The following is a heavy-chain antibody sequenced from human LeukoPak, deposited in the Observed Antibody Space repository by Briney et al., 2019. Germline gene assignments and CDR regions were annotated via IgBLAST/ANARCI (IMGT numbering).Heavy chain of an antibody. CDR3: ARDQVVVAATDYYYYGMDV. V-gene: IGHV3-66*01. CDR1: GFTVSSNY. D-gene: IGHD2-15*01. Sequence: GSLRLSCAASGFTVSSNYMSWVRQAPGKGLEWVSVIYSGGSTYYADSVKGRFTISRDNSKNTLYLQMSSLRAEDTAVYYCARDQVVVAATDYYYYGMDVWGQGTTVTVSS. CDR2: IYSGGST. J-gene: IGHJ6*02.